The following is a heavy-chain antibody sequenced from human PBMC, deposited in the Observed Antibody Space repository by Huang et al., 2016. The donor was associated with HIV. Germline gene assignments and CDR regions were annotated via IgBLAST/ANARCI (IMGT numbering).Heavy chain of an antibody. CDR1: GGSISTYY. CDR3: ARENEFCGSTNCHHYYYGLDV. D-gene: IGHD2-2*01. J-gene: IGHJ6*02. V-gene: IGHV4-4*07. Sequence: QVQLQESGPGLVKPSEPLSLTCTVSGGSISTYYWSWIRQSAGKGLEWIGRFYTSGNTNYNPSLRSRVTMSVDTSKNQFSLRLTSVTAADTAVYYCARENEFCGSTNCHHYYYGLDVWGQGTTVTVSS. CDR2: FYTSGNT.